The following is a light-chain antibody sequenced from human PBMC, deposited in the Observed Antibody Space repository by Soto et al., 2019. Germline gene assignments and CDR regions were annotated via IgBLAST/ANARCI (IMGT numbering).Light chain of an antibody. CDR1: SSNIGAGYD. Sequence: QSVLTQPPSVSGAPGQRVTISCTGSSSNIGAGYDVHWYQQLPGTAPKLLIYGNSNRPSGVPDRFSGSKSGTSASLAITGLQAEDEADYYCQSYDSSLSRSVFRGRTKLTVL. J-gene: IGLJ3*02. V-gene: IGLV1-40*01. CDR3: QSYDSSLSRSV. CDR2: GNS.